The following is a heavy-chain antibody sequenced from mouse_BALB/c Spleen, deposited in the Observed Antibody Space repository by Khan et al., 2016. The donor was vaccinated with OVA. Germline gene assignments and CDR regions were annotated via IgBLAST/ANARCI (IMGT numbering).Heavy chain of an antibody. V-gene: IGHV5-9-3*01. D-gene: IGHD2-1*01. J-gene: IGHJ3*01. CDR1: GFTFSTYA. Sequence: EVKLLESGGGLVKPGGSLKLSCAASGFTFSTYAMSWVRQTPEKRLEWDATISSDGDYPYYPDNETGRFTISRDNAKNTLYLQMSSLRSEDTAMYCCARSPYGNFAYWGQGTLVTVSA. CDR2: ISSDGDYP. CDR3: ARSPYGNFAY.